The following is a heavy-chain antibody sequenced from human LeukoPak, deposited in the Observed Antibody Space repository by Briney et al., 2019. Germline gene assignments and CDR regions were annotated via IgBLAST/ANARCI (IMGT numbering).Heavy chain of an antibody. CDR2: IYYSGST. V-gene: IGHV4-59*08. D-gene: IGHD6-6*01. Sequence: SETLSLTCTVSGGSISSYYWSWIRQPPGKGLEWIGYIYYSGSTNYNPSLKSRVTISVDTSKNQFSLKLSSVTAADTAVYYCARGYSSSSSRHAFDIWGQGTMVTVSS. CDR1: GGSISSYY. J-gene: IGHJ3*02. CDR3: ARGYSSSSSRHAFDI.